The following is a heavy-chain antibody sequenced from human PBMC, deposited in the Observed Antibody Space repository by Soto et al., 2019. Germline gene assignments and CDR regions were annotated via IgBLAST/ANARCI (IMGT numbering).Heavy chain of an antibody. Sequence: QVQLVESGGGVVQPGRSLRLSCAASGFTFSSYGMHWVRQAPGKGLEWMAVISYDGSNKYYADSVKGRFTISRDNSKNTMYLQMNSLRAEDTAVYYCAKDMTGTVTGGLHYWGQGTLVTVSS. CDR3: AKDMTGTVTGGLHY. CDR1: GFTFSSYG. J-gene: IGHJ4*02. CDR2: ISYDGSNK. D-gene: IGHD4-17*01. V-gene: IGHV3-30*18.